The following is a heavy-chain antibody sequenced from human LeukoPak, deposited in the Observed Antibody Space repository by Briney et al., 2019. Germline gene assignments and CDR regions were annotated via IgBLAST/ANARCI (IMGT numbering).Heavy chain of an antibody. D-gene: IGHD4-17*01. CDR3: AKDLYGDYPY. V-gene: IGHV3-30*18. CDR1: GFTFSSYG. J-gene: IGHJ4*02. CDR2: ISYDGSNK. Sequence: GGSLRLSCAASGFTFSSYGMHWVRQAPGKGLEWVAVISYDGSNKYYADSVKGRFTISRDNSENTLYLQMNSLRAEDTAVYYCAKDLYGDYPYWGQGTLVTVSS.